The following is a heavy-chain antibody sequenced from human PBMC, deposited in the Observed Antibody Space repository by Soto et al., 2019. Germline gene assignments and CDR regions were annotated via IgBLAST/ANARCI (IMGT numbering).Heavy chain of an antibody. CDR3: ARDINDFWSGYLY. J-gene: IGHJ4*02. D-gene: IGHD3-3*01. V-gene: IGHV3-33*01. CDR2: LWYDGSNQ. CDR1: GFSFSSYA. Sequence: QVQLVESGGGVVQPGRSLRLSCAASGFSFSSYAMHWVRQAPGKGLEWVAALWYDGSNQNYAESVKGRFTISRDNSKRTVYLQMNSMKAEDTAVYYCARDINDFWSGYLYWGQGTLVTVSS.